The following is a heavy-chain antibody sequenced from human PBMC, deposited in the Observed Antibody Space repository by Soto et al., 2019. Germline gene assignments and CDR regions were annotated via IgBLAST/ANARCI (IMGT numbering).Heavy chain of an antibody. V-gene: IGHV3-21*01. CDR1: GFAFNNYG. Sequence: VGSLRLSGTVSGFAFNNYGINWVSQAPGKGLEWVSSISKSDYTYYSDSVKGRFTISRDNAKNSVSLQMNTLRVEDTAVYYCAREDSIIIPAVSDFWGQGTQVTVSS. J-gene: IGHJ4*02. D-gene: IGHD2-2*01. CDR2: ISKSDYT. CDR3: AREDSIIIPAVSDF.